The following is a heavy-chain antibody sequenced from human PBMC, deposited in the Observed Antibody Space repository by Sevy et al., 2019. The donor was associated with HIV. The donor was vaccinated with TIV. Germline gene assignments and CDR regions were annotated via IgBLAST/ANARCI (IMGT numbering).Heavy chain of an antibody. V-gene: IGHV3-30-3*01. CDR1: GFTFSSYA. CDR3: ARSYYYDSSGYLDY. J-gene: IGHJ4*02. CDR2: ISYDGSNK. D-gene: IGHD3-22*01. Sequence: GGSLRLSCAASGFTFSSYAMHWVRQAPGKGLEWVAVISYDGSNKYYADSVKGRLTISRDNSKNTLYLQMNSLRAEDTAVYYCARSYYYDSSGYLDYWGQGTLVTASS.